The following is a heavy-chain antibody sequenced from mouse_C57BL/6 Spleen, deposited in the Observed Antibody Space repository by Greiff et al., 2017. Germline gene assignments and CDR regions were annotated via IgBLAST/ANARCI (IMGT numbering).Heavy chain of an antibody. CDR1: GYSITSGYY. Sequence: ESGPGLVKPSQSLSLTCSVTGYSITSGYYWNWIRQFPGNKLEWMGYISYDGSNNYNPSLKNRISITRATSKNQFFLKLNSVTTEDTATYYCARDATTVVAFDYWGQGTTLTVSS. V-gene: IGHV3-6*01. CDR3: ARDATTVVAFDY. J-gene: IGHJ2*01. CDR2: ISYDGSN. D-gene: IGHD1-1*01.